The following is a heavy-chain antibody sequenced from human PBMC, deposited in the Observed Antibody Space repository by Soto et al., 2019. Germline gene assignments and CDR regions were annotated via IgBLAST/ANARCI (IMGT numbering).Heavy chain of an antibody. CDR3: ARVKGAYRSSWYGSGSPLDY. D-gene: IGHD6-13*01. V-gene: IGHV3-30*03. J-gene: IGHJ4*02. Sequence: QVQLVESGGGVVQPGRSLRLSCAASEFNFSNYGMHWVRQAPDKGVEWVAVISYDGSNKYYADSVKGRFTISRDNSKNTLYLQMNSLRAEDTAVYYCARVKGAYRSSWYGSGSPLDYWGQGTLVIVSS. CDR1: EFNFSNYG. CDR2: ISYDGSNK.